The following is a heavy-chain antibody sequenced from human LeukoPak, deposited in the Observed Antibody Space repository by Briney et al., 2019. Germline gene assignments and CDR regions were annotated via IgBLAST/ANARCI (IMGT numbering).Heavy chain of an antibody. J-gene: IGHJ4*02. V-gene: IGHV4-59*05. CDR2: FYYSGST. Sequence: PSETLSLTCTVSGGTTSIYYWIWIRQIAGKGLEWIGTFYYSGSTYYNPSLKSRVTISVDTSKNQFSLKLTSVTAADTAVYYCARTRYYYNSRSYGAPYYFDYWGQGTLVTVSS. CDR3: ARTRYYYNSRSYGAPYYFDY. D-gene: IGHD3-10*01. CDR1: GGTTSIYY.